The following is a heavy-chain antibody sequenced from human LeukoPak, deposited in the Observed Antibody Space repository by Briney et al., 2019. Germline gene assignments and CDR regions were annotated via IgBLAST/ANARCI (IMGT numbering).Heavy chain of an antibody. CDR2: ISSSGSTI. V-gene: IGHV3-48*03. J-gene: IGHJ6*04. CDR3: AREGGYDFIWGKRYYYGMDV. D-gene: IGHD5-12*01. CDR1: GFTFSSYE. Sequence: PGGSLRLSCAASGFTFSSYEMNWVRQAPGKGLKWVSYISSSGSTIYYADSVKGRFTISRDNAKNSLYLQMNSLRAEDTAVYYCAREGGYDFIWGKRYYYGMDVWGKGTTVTVSS.